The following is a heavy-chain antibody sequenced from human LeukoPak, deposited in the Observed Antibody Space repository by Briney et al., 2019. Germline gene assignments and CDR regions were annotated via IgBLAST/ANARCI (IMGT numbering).Heavy chain of an antibody. D-gene: IGHD6-13*01. Sequence: AGGSLRLSGAASGFTFSSYDMHWVRQATGKGLEWVSAIGTAGDTYYPGSVKGRFTISRENAKNSLYLQMNSLRAGDTAVYYCARGSVGSSWTPFDYWGQGTLVTVSS. V-gene: IGHV3-13*01. CDR2: IGTAGDT. CDR3: ARGSVGSSWTPFDY. J-gene: IGHJ4*02. CDR1: GFTFSSYD.